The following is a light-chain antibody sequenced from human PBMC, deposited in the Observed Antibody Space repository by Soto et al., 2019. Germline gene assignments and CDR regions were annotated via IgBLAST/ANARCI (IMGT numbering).Light chain of an antibody. Sequence: EIVLTQSPGTLSLSPGERATLSCRASQSVSSSYLAWYQQKPGQAPRLLIYGASSRATGIPDGFSGSGSGTDFTITISRLEPEDFAVYYCQQYGSSPETFGRGTKVEIK. CDR3: QQYGSSPET. J-gene: IGKJ1*01. CDR1: QSVSSSY. V-gene: IGKV3-20*01. CDR2: GAS.